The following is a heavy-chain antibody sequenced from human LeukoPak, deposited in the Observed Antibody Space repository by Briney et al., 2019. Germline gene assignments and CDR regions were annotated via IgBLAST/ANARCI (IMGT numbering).Heavy chain of an antibody. V-gene: IGHV3-48*01. Sequence: GGSLRLSCAASGFTFSSYSMNWVRQAPGKGLEWVSYISSSSSTIYYADSVKGRFTISRDNAKNSLYLQMNSLRAEDTAVYYCARDQAGLRRPNNWFDPWGQGTLVTVSS. J-gene: IGHJ5*02. CDR1: GFTFSSYS. D-gene: IGHD4-17*01. CDR2: ISSSSSTI. CDR3: ARDQAGLRRPNNWFDP.